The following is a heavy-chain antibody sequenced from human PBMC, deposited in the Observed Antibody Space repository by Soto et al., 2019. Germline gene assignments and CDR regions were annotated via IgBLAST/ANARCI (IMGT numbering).Heavy chain of an antibody. V-gene: IGHV3-48*01. CDR2: ISSSSSTI. CDR1: GFTFSSYS. J-gene: IGHJ5*02. D-gene: IGHD1-26*01. CDR3: AREEGLLNWFDP. Sequence: EVQLVESGGGLVQPGGSLRLSCAASGFTFSSYSMNWVRQAPGKGLEWVSYISSSSSTIYYADSVKGRFTISRDNAKNSLYLQMNRLRAEETAVYYCAREEGLLNWFDPWGQGTLVTVCS.